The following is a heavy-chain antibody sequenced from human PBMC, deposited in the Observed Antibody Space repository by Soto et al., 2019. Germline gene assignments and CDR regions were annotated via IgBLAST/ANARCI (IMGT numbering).Heavy chain of an antibody. Sequence: PVGSLRLSCEASGFTFSHAWLSWVRQAPGKGLEWVGRIKSKDDGETKDYGAPVRGRFTISRDDAKDTLYLQMNSLRIEDTAVYYCCVVKRLDQYSTSGYWFDPWGPGTLVTVSS. CDR1: GFTFSHAW. CDR2: IKSKDDGETK. V-gene: IGHV3-15*01. D-gene: IGHD2-15*01. CDR3: CVVKRLDQYSTSGYWFDP. J-gene: IGHJ5*02.